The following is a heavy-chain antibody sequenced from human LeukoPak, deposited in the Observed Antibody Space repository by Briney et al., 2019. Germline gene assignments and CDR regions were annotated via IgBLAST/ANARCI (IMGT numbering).Heavy chain of an antibody. Sequence: GGSLRLSCAASGFTFNTNAMKWVPKAPGKGLKWVSHLSGSGGITYYADSVKGRFTISRDNSKNALYLQMNSLRAEDTAVYYCAKTTAGNSSGRYPGWPVDYWGQGTLVTVSS. J-gene: IGHJ4*02. CDR2: LSGSGGIT. D-gene: IGHD6-19*01. V-gene: IGHV3-23*01. CDR1: GFTFNTNA. CDR3: AKTTAGNSSGRYPGWPVDY.